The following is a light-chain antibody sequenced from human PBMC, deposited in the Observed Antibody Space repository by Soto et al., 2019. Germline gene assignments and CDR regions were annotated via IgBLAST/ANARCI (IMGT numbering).Light chain of an antibody. Sequence: QSVLTQPRSVSGSPGQSVTISCTGTSSDVGGYNHVSWYQHHPGKAPKLMISDVSKRPSGVPDRFSASKSGNTASLTISGLQAEDEADYYCCSYAGSYTGVFGGGTKLTVL. J-gene: IGLJ3*02. V-gene: IGLV2-11*01. CDR3: CSYAGSYTGV. CDR1: SSDVGGYNH. CDR2: DVS.